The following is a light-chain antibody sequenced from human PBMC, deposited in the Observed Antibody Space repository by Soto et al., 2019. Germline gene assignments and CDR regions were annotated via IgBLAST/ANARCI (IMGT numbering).Light chain of an antibody. CDR3: MQGSHWPFT. V-gene: IGKV2-30*01. CDR2: KVS. J-gene: IGKJ3*01. CDR1: QSLVYSDGNTY. Sequence: DVVLTQSPLSLPVTLGQPASISCRSSQSLVYSDGNTYLNWFQQRPGQSPRRLIYKVSSRDSGVPDRFSGSGSGTDLTLKISRVEAEDVGFYYCMQGSHWPFTFGPGAKVDIK.